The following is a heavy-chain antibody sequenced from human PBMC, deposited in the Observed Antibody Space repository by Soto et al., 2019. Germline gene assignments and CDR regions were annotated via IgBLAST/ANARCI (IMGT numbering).Heavy chain of an antibody. CDR2: ISYDETNK. Sequence: QVQLVESGGGVVQSVRSLRLSCAASGFTFSSYDMHWVRQAPGKGLEWVAVISYDETNKYYADSVKGRFTIYRDTSKNTLYLQMNSLRAEDTAVYYCAKDRITGLFDYWGQGTLVTVSS. D-gene: IGHD1-20*01. CDR1: GFTFSSYD. V-gene: IGHV3-30*18. J-gene: IGHJ4*02. CDR3: AKDRITGLFDY.